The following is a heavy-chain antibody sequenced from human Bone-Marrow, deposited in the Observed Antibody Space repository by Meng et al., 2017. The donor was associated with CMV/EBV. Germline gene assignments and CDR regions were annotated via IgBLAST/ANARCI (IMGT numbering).Heavy chain of an antibody. J-gene: IGHJ4*02. CDR2: IYPGDSDT. Sequence: GGFLRLYCKGSGYSFTSYWIGWARQMPGKGLEWMGIIYPGDSDTRYSPSFQGQVTISADKSISTAYLQWSSLKASDTAMYYCARLGDNGGYWGQGTLVTVSS. V-gene: IGHV5-51*01. D-gene: IGHD4-17*01. CDR1: GYSFTSYW. CDR3: ARLGDNGGY.